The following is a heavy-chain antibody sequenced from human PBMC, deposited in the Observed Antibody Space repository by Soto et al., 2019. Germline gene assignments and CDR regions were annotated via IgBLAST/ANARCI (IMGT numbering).Heavy chain of an antibody. CDR2: ISSNGGPT. CDR1: GFTFSDYA. D-gene: IGHD2-15*01. Sequence: LRLSCSVSGFTFSDYAMRWVRQAPGKGLEYVSSISSNGGPTYYAASVRGRFIISRDNSKNTLYLQMGSLRAEDTAVYYCVKDRWIDYWGQGILVTVSS. CDR3: VKDRWIDY. V-gene: IGHV3-64D*06. J-gene: IGHJ4*02.